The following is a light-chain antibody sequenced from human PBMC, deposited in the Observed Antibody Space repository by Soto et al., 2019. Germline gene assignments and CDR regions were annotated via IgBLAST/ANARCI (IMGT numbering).Light chain of an antibody. CDR1: QGIRND. V-gene: IGKV1-6*01. J-gene: IGKJ1*01. CDR2: AAS. CDR3: LQDYNYPRT. Sequence: AIQMTQSPSSLSANVGDRVTVTCRASQGIRNDLGWYQQKPGKAPKLLIYAASSLQSGVPPRFSGTGSGTEFTLTISSLQPEDFATYYCLQDYNYPRTFGQGTKVEVK.